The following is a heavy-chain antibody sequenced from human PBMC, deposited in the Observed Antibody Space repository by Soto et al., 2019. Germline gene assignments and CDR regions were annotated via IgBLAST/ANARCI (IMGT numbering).Heavy chain of an antibody. V-gene: IGHV4-38-2*01. CDR2: IYHSGST. CDR3: AREGIMITFGGATARKNWFDP. Sequence: SETLSLTCAVSGYSISSGYYWGWIRQPPGKGLEWIGSIYHSGSTYYNPSLKSRVTISVDTSKNQFSLKLSSVTAADTAVYYCAREGIMITFGGATARKNWFDPWGQGTLVTVSS. D-gene: IGHD3-16*01. J-gene: IGHJ5*02. CDR1: GYSISSGYY.